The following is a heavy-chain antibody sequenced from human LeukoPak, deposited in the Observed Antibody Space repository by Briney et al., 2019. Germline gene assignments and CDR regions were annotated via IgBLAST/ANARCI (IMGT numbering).Heavy chain of an antibody. V-gene: IGHV6-1*01. CDR1: GDXVSSNSAV. CDR2: TYYRSKWYN. J-gene: IGHJ3*02. D-gene: IGHD2-15*01. Sequence: SQTLSLTCAISGDXVSSNSAVWNWIRQSPSRGLEWLGGTYYRSKWYNDYAVSVKSRITIKPDTSKNQFSLQLNSATPEDTAVYYCARLGLGGAFDIWGQGTMVTVSS. CDR3: ARLGLGGAFDI.